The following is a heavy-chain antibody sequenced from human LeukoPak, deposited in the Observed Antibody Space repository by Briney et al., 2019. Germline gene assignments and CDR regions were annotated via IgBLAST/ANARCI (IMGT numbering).Heavy chain of an antibody. Sequence: PGTSLRLSCAASGFTFDDYAMHWVRQAPGKGLEWVSGISWNSGSIGYADSVKGRFTISRDNAKNTVYLQMNSLRTEDTAVYYCARGLPNYYGMDVWGQGTTVTVSS. CDR3: ARGLPNYYGMDV. CDR1: GFTFDDYA. CDR2: ISWNSGSI. V-gene: IGHV3-9*01. J-gene: IGHJ6*02.